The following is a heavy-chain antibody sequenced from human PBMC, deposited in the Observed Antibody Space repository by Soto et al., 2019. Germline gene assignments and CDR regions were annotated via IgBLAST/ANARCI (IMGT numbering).Heavy chain of an antibody. CDR1: GGTFSSYA. J-gene: IGHJ3*02. CDR2: IIPIFGTA. CDR3: ARDSGYSYGPAAFDI. Sequence: ASVKVSCKASGGTFSSYAISWVRQAPGQGLEWMGGIIPIFGTANYAQKFQGRVTITADKSTSTAYMELSSLRSEDTAVYYCARDSGYSYGPAAFDIWGQGKMVTVSS. V-gene: IGHV1-69*06. D-gene: IGHD5-18*01.